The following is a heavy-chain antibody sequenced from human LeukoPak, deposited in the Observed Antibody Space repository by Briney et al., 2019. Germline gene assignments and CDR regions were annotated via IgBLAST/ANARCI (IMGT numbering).Heavy chain of an antibody. V-gene: IGHV1-46*01. CDR1: GYTFSTYY. Sequence: ASVKVSCKASGYTFSTYYIHWVRQAPGQGLEWMGIINPSGGSTTYAQKFQGRVTMTRDTSTRTVYMELGSLKSEDTAVYYCARDGIFDYWGQGTLVTVSS. CDR3: ARDGIFDY. D-gene: IGHD1-1*01. CDR2: INPSGGST. J-gene: IGHJ4*02.